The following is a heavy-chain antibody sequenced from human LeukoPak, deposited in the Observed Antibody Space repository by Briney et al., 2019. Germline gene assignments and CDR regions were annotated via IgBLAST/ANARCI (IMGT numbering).Heavy chain of an antibody. CDR3: ASTVVVVAATPTRCDY. V-gene: IGHV1-69*05. CDR1: GGTFSSYA. D-gene: IGHD2-15*01. CDR2: IIPIFGTA. Sequence: ASVKVSCKASGGTFSSYAISWVRQAPGQGLEWMGRIIPIFGTANYAQKFQGRVTITTDESTSTAYMELSSLRSEDTAVYYCASTVVVVAATPTRCDYWGQGTLVTVSS. J-gene: IGHJ4*02.